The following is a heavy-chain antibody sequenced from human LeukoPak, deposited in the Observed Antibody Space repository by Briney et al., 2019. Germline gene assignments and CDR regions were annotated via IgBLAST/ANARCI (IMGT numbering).Heavy chain of an antibody. Sequence: SETLSLTCAVSGGSISSGGYSWSWIRQPPGKGLEWIGYIYYSGSTYNNPSLKSRGTISVDTSKNQFSLKLSSVTAADTAVYYCARGETCNGSYYFDYWGQGTPVTVSS. J-gene: IGHJ4*02. CDR3: ARGETCNGSYYFDY. V-gene: IGHV4-30-4*07. CDR2: IYYSGST. CDR1: GGSISSGGYS. D-gene: IGHD1-26*01.